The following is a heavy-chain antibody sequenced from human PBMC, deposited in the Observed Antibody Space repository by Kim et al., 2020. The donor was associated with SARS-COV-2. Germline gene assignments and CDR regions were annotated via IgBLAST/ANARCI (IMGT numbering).Heavy chain of an antibody. D-gene: IGHD6-19*01. J-gene: IGHJ3*02. CDR1: GFTFITYS. Sequence: GGSLRLSCAASGFTFITYSMSWVRQAPGKGLEWVSAISGSGGSTYYADSVKGRFTISRDNSKNTLYLQMNSLRAEDTAVYYCAKDRWRESIGWYPDAFDIGGQGTVVTVSS. V-gene: IGHV3-23*01. CDR2: ISGSGGST. CDR3: AKDRWRESIGWYPDAFDI.